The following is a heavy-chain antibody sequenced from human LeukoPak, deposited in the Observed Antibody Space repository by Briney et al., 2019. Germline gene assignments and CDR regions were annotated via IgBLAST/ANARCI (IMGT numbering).Heavy chain of an antibody. V-gene: IGHV4-38-2*02. CDR3: ARIYSTSWFLNWFDP. CDR2: IYHSGST. Sequence: PSETLSLTCTVSGYSISSGYFWGWIRQPPGKGLECIGTIYHSGSTYYNPSLKSRVTISVDTSKNQFSLKLNSVTAADTAVYYCARIYSTSWFLNWFDPWGQGTLVTVSS. D-gene: IGHD6-13*01. CDR1: GYSISSGYF. J-gene: IGHJ5*02.